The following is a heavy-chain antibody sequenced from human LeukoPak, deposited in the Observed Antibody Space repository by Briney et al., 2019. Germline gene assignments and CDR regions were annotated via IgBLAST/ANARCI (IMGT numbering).Heavy chain of an antibody. CDR2: IKEDGSEK. CDR3: TRMLSYESSGYRPSDY. Sequence: GGSLRLSCATSGFTFSNYWMSWVRQAPGKGLEWVAKIKEDGSEKKYVDSVKGRLTISRDNAENAVNLEMNNLRAEDTAVYYCTRMLSYESSGYRPSDYWGQGTLVTVSS. CDR1: GFTFSNYW. V-gene: IGHV3-7*01. D-gene: IGHD3-22*01. J-gene: IGHJ4*02.